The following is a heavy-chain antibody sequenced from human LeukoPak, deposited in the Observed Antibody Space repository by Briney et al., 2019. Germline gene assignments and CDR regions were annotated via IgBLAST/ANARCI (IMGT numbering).Heavy chain of an antibody. CDR3: AREVELLPYYMDV. CDR1: GFTFSSYS. Sequence: PGGSLRLSCAASGFTFSSYSMNWVRQAPGKGLEWVSSISSSSSYIYYADSVKGRFTISRDNAKNSLYLQMNSLRAEDTAVYYCAREVELLPYYMDVWGKGTTVTVSS. D-gene: IGHD1-7*01. CDR2: ISSSSSYI. J-gene: IGHJ6*03. V-gene: IGHV3-21*01.